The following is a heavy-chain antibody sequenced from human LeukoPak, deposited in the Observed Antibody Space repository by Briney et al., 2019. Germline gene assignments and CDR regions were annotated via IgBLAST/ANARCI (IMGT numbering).Heavy chain of an antibody. V-gene: IGHV4-39*01. CDR3: ARPLVGATQGFDC. CDR1: GASISSNNYY. CDR2: IYYLGTT. Sequence: SETLSLTCTVSGASISSNNYYWGWIRQPPGKGLEWIGSIYYLGTTYYNPSLESRVTISVDTSKNQFSLRLTSVTAADTAVYYCARPLVGATQGFDCWGQGTLVTVSS. D-gene: IGHD1-26*01. J-gene: IGHJ4*02.